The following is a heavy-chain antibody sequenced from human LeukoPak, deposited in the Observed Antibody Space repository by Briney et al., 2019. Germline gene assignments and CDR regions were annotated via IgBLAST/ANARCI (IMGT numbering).Heavy chain of an antibody. CDR3: ARGSHRYDYVWGSYRSDMYYFDY. CDR1: GFTFSSYG. D-gene: IGHD3-16*02. CDR2: IWYDGSNK. Sequence: GGSLRLSCAASGFTFSSYGMHWVRQAPGKGLDWVAAIWYDGSNKYYADSVKGRFTISRDNSKNTLYLQMNSLRAEDTAVYYCARGSHRYDYVWGSYRSDMYYFDYWGQGTLVTVSS. V-gene: IGHV3-33*01. J-gene: IGHJ4*02.